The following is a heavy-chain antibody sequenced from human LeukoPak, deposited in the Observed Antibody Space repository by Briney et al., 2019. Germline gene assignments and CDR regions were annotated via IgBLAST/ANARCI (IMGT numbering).Heavy chain of an antibody. J-gene: IGHJ5*02. D-gene: IGHD3-22*01. CDR3: ARHPMIVVGFDP. V-gene: IGHV4-59*05. CDR1: GGSISSYY. CDR2: IYYSGST. Sequence: SETLSLTCTVSGGSISSYYWSWIRQPPGKGLEWIGSIYYSGSTYYNPSLKSRVTISVDTSKNQFSLKLSSVTAADTAVYYCARHPMIVVGFDPWGQGTLVTVSS.